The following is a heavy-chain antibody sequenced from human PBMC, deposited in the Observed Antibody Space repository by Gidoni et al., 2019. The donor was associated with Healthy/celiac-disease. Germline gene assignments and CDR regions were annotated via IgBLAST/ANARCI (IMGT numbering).Heavy chain of an antibody. Sequence: GRVTITADESTSTAYMELSSLRSEDTAVYYCARDLKTHYYYGMDVWGQGTTVTVSS. J-gene: IGHJ6*02. V-gene: IGHV1-69*01. CDR3: ARDLKTHYYYGMDV.